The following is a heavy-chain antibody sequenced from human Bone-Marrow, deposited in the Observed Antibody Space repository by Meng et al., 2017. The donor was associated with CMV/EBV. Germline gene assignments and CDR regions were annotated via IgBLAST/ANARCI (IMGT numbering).Heavy chain of an antibody. Sequence: GESLKISCAASGFTFSSYWMHWVRQAPGKGLVWVSRINSDGSSTSYADSVKGRFTISRDNAKNTLHLQMNSLRAEDTAVYYCARTTYYYYGMDVWGQGTTVTVSS. CDR3: ARTTYYYYGMDV. CDR1: GFTFSSYW. J-gene: IGHJ6*02. V-gene: IGHV3-74*01. CDR2: INSDGSST. D-gene: IGHD1-14*01.